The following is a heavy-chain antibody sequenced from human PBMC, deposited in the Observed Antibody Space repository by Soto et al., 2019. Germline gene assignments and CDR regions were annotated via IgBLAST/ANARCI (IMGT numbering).Heavy chain of an antibody. D-gene: IGHD2-15*01. J-gene: IGHJ6*03. Sequence: ASVKVSCKASGYTFTGYYMHWVRQAPGQGLERMGWITPNRGGTNYTQKLQGWVTMTRDTSSSTAYMELSRLRSDDTAVYYCARDGPEVVVAATRTTDYYYYFMDVWGKGTKVTVSS. CDR1: GYTFTGYY. CDR3: ARDGPEVVVAATRTTDYYYYFMDV. V-gene: IGHV1-2*04. CDR2: ITPNRGGT.